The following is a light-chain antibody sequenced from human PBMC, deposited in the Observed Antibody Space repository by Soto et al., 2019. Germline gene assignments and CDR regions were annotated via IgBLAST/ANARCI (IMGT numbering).Light chain of an antibody. J-gene: IGLJ2*01. Sequence: SVLTQPPSVSAAPGQKVTISCSGSSSNIGNNYVAWYQQLPGTAPKLLIYENNKRPSWIPDRFSGSKSGTSATLGITGLKTGDEADYYCGTWDSSLSAVVFGGGTKLNV. CDR3: GTWDSSLSAVV. V-gene: IGLV1-51*02. CDR2: ENN. CDR1: SSNIGNNY.